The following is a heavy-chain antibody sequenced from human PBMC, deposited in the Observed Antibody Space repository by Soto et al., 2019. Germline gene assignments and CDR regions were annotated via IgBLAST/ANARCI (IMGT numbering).Heavy chain of an antibody. J-gene: IGHJ6*02. CDR3: GSFSKVYYYYGMGV. CDR1: GYTLTIYA. CDR2: INAGNGNT. V-gene: IGHV1-3*01. Sequence: ASVKVSCTTSGYTLTIYAMHWVRQAPGQRLEWMGCINAGNGNTEYSQKFQGRVTITRDTSASTAYMEPSSLRSEDTDVYYCGSFSKVYYYYGMGVWGQGTTVTVSS.